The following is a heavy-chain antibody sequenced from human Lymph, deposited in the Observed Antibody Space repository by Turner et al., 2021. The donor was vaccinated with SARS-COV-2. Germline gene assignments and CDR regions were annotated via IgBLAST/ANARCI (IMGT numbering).Heavy chain of an antibody. CDR3: ARQERHYYDSSGSGFDY. CDR1: GGSLSSSSYY. J-gene: IGHJ4*02. D-gene: IGHD3-22*01. CDR2: IYYSGST. V-gene: IGHV4-39*01. Sequence: QLQLQESGPGLVQPSETLSLPCPVSGGSLSSSSYYWGWIRQPPGKGLEWIGSIYYSGSTYYNPSLKSRVTISVDTSKNQFSLKLSSVTAADTAVYYCARQERHYYDSSGSGFDYWGQGTLVTVSS.